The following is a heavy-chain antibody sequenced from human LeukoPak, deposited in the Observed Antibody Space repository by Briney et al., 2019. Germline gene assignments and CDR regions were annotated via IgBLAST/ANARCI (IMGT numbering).Heavy chain of an antibody. CDR1: GFTFSTYT. D-gene: IGHD4-17*01. Sequence: GGSLRLSCAASGFTFSTYTMNWVRQAPGKGLEWVSSISGSTSLIYYADSVKGRFTISRGNAKNSLYLQMNSLRAEDTAVYYCARARENYGDYGAYYFDYWGQGTLVTVSS. V-gene: IGHV3-21*04. CDR2: ISGSTSLI. J-gene: IGHJ4*02. CDR3: ARARENYGDYGAYYFDY.